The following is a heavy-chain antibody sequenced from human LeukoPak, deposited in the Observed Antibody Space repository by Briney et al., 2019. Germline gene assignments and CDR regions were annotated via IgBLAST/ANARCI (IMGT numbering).Heavy chain of an antibody. CDR2: ISYDGSNK. D-gene: IGHD2-2*01. J-gene: IGHJ4*02. Sequence: GRSLRLSCAASGFTFSSYGMHWVRQAPGKGLGWVAVISYDGSNKYYADSVKGRFTISRDNSKNTLYLQMNSLRAEDTAVYYCAKDRCSSTSCYFHYFDYWGQGTLVTVSS. CDR3: AKDRCSSTSCYFHYFDY. V-gene: IGHV3-30*18. CDR1: GFTFSSYG.